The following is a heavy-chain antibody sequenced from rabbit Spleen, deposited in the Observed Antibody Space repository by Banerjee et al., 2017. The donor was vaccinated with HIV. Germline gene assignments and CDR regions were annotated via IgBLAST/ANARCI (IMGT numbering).Heavy chain of an antibody. Sequence: QEQLVESGGGLVKPGASLTLTCTASGFSFSSSYDMSWVRQAPGKGLEWVACAYAGSSGSTYSATWAKGRFTISKTSSTTVTLQMTSLTAADTATYFCARDAGTSFSTYGMDLWGQGTLVTVS. CDR2: AYAGSSGST. CDR3: ARDAGTSFSTYGMDL. D-gene: IGHD8-1*01. CDR1: GFSFSSSYD. J-gene: IGHJ6*01. V-gene: IGHV1S45*01.